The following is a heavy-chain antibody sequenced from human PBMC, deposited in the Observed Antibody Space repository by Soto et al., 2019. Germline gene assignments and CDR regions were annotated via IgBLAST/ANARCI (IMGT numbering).Heavy chain of an antibody. D-gene: IGHD2-15*01. CDR3: ARVGYCSGGSCYGYYYYYGMDV. J-gene: IGHJ6*02. CDR2: IYYSGSI. V-gene: IGHV4-31*03. CDR1: GGSISSGGYY. Sequence: VHLQESGPGLVKPSQTLSLSCTVSGGSISSGGYYWSWIRQHPGRGLEWIGYIYYSGSIYYNPSLKSRVTISVDTSTNQFSLDLSSVTAADTAVYYCARVGYCSGGSCYGYYYYYGMDVWGQGTTVTVSS.